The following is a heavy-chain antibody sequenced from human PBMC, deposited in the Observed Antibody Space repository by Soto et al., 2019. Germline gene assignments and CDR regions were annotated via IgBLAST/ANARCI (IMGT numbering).Heavy chain of an antibody. J-gene: IGHJ4*02. V-gene: IGHV3-23*01. Sequence: EVQLLESGGGLVQPGGSLRLSCEASGFTFTSFAMSWVRQAPGKGLEWVSSITFSGGGTYFADSVRGRFTVSRDNSKNTVYLQMNSLRAEDTAVYYWVKSRVRLLWLGEIYDFASWGQGTLLTVSS. CDR2: ITFSGGGT. CDR1: GFTFTSFA. D-gene: IGHD3-10*01. CDR3: VKSRVRLLWLGEIYDFAS.